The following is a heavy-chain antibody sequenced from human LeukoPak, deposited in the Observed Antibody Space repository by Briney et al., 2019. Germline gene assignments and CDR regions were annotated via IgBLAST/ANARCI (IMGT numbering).Heavy chain of an antibody. D-gene: IGHD6-13*01. CDR3: AKAPPSSYYYYYGMDV. CDR1: GFTFSSYA. CDR2: ISGSGGST. V-gene: IGHV3-23*01. J-gene: IGHJ6*02. Sequence: PGGSLRLSCAASGFTFSSYAMSWVRQAPGKGLEWVSAISGSGGSTYYADSVKGRFTISRDISKNTLYLQMNSLRAEDTAVYYCAKAPPSSYYYYYGMDVWGQGTTVTVPS.